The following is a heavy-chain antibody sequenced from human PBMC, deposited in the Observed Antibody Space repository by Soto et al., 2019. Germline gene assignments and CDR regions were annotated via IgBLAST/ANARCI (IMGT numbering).Heavy chain of an antibody. CDR2: INSDGSST. V-gene: IGHV3-74*01. J-gene: IGHJ4*02. D-gene: IGHD4-17*01. CDR1: GLTFSSYW. Sequence: EVQLVESGGGLVQPGGSLRLSCAASGLTFSSYWMHWVRQAPGKGLVWVSRINSDGSSTSYADSVKGRFTISRDNAKNPLYLQMNSLRDEDTAVYYCALSHTVTTDYWGQGTLVTVSS. CDR3: ALSHTVTTDY.